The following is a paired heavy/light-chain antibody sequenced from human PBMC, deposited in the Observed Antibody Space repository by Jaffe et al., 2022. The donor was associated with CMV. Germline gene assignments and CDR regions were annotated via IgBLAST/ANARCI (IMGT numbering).Heavy chain of an antibody. CDR2: IRRKTYGGTT. V-gene: IGHV3-49*04. CDR3: TRDRGDEYGDYLGGGSLGWFDP. Sequence: EVQLVESGGGLVQPGRSLRLSCTASGFSFGDYAMSWVRQAPGKGLEWIGLIRRKTYGGTTDYAASVKGRLSISRDDSKSITYLQMNSLKTEDTAMYYCTRDRGDEYGDYLGGGSLGWFDPWGQGTLVTVSS. D-gene: IGHD4-17*01. J-gene: IGHJ5*02. CDR1: GFSFGDYA.
Light chain of an antibody. CDR1: QSVRRSY. J-gene: IGKJ1*01. Sequence: EIVLTQSPGTLSLSPGERATLSCRASQSVRRSYLAWYQQKPGQAPRLVIYGASSRATGIPDRFGGSGSGTDFTLTISRLEPEDFAVYYCQQYANSPRTFGQGTKVEI. CDR2: GAS. CDR3: QQYANSPRT. V-gene: IGKV3-20*01.